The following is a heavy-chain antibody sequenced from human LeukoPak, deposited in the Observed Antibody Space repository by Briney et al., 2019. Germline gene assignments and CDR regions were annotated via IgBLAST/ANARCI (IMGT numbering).Heavy chain of an antibody. CDR3: ARVGHYSNWGTQWFDP. CDR1: GASISSSIYY. CDR2: AYYTGGT. V-gene: IGHV4-39*07. D-gene: IGHD7-27*01. J-gene: IGHJ5*02. Sequence: SETPSLTCTVSGASISSSIYYWSWLRQPPGKGLEWIGTAYYTGGTYYNPSLNRRVTISVDTSKNQFSLKLTSVTAADTAVYFCARVGHYSNWGTQWFDPWGRGTLVTVSS.